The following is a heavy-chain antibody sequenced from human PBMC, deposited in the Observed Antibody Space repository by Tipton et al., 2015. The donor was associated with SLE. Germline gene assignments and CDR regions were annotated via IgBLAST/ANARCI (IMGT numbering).Heavy chain of an antibody. V-gene: IGHV4-31*03. CDR3: VGGGQAAFGI. J-gene: IGHJ3*02. CDR2: TYYSGST. CDR1: GGSISSGSYY. Sequence: TLSLTCTVSGGSISSGSYYWSWIRQPAGKGLEWIGYTYYSGSTYYNPSLKSRVTISVDTSKNQFSLKLSSVTAADTAVYYCVGGGQAAFGIWGQGTMVTV.